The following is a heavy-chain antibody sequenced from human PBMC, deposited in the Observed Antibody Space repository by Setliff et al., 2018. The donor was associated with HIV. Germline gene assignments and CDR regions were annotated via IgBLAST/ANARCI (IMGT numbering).Heavy chain of an antibody. Sequence: GGSLRLSCAASGFTFTNYSMNWVRQPPGKGLEWVSSISSTSAYTYYADSVKCRFTISRDNANSSLYLQMNSLRAEDTALYHCASSGSYYGPYFNSWGQGTQVTVSS. D-gene: IGHD1-26*01. V-gene: IGHV3-21*04. CDR2: ISSTSAYT. CDR3: ASSGSYYGPYFNS. J-gene: IGHJ4*02. CDR1: GFTFTNYS.